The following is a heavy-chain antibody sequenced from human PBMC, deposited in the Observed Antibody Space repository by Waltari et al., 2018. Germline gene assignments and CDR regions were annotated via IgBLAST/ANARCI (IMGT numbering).Heavy chain of an antibody. J-gene: IGHJ4*02. CDR1: GYSISSGYY. D-gene: IGHD1-20*01. CDR2: IYHSGST. CDR3: ARDTPAPRITGATSVDY. Sequence: QVQLQESGPGLVKPSETLSLTCAVSGYSISSGYYWGWIRQPPGKGLEWIGSIYHSGSTFYNPSLKSRVNISVDTSKNQFSLKLSSVTAADTAVYYCARDTPAPRITGATSVDYWGQGTLVTVSS. V-gene: IGHV4-38-2*02.